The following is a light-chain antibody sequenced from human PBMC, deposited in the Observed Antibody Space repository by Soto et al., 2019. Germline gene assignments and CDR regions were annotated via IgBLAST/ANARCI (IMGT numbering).Light chain of an antibody. V-gene: IGLV2-8*01. CDR3: CSYAGNNKKV. CDR2: EVS. CDR1: SSDIGNYNY. Sequence: QSVLTQPPSASGSPGQLVTISCSGTSSDIGNYNYVSWYQQHPGKAPKLMIYEVSQRPSGVPDRFSGSKSGNTASLTVSGLQAEDEADYYCCSYAGNNKKVFGTGTKVTVL. J-gene: IGLJ1*01.